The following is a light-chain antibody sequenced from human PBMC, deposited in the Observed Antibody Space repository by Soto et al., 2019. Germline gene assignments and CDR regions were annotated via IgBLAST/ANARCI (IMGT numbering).Light chain of an antibody. CDR2: TAS. V-gene: IGKV1-39*01. J-gene: IGKJ1*01. CDR1: QPISDY. Sequence: DIQMTQSPSSLSASVGDRVTITCRTSQPISDYLNWYQQKPGKAPSLLIYTASNLQTGVPSRFSGSGSGTHFTLTISSLQPEDFATYYCQQSYNTPRTFGQGTTVEIK. CDR3: QQSYNTPRT.